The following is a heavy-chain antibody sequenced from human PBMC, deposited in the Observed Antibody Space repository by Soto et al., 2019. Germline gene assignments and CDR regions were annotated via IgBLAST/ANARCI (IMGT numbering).Heavy chain of an antibody. D-gene: IGHD5-18*01. J-gene: IGHJ6*03. Sequence: SVKVSCKASGGTFSSYAISWVRQAPGQGLEWMGGIIPIFGTANYAQKFQGRVTITADDSTSTAYMELSSLRSEDTAVYYCARGIGLDTAMEPYYYYYYMDVWGKGTTVTVSS. CDR3: ARGIGLDTAMEPYYYYYYMDV. V-gene: IGHV1-69*13. CDR2: IIPIFGTA. CDR1: GGTFSSYA.